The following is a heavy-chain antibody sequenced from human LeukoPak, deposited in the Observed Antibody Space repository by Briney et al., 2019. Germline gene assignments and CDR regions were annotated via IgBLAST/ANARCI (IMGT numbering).Heavy chain of an antibody. Sequence: SVKVSCKASGGTFSSYAISWVRQAPGQGLEWMGRIIPIFGIANYAQKFQGRVTITADKSTSTAYMELSSPRSEDTAVYYCARDSNPDGYTQDAFDIWGQGTMVTVSS. CDR1: GGTFSSYA. D-gene: IGHD5-24*01. CDR2: IIPIFGIA. J-gene: IGHJ3*02. V-gene: IGHV1-69*04. CDR3: ARDSNPDGYTQDAFDI.